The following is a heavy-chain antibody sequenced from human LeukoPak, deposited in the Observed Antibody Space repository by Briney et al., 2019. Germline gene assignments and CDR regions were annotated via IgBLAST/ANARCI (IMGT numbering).Heavy chain of an antibody. J-gene: IGHJ4*02. V-gene: IGHV3-20*04. D-gene: IGHD3-22*01. CDR3: VTDTNGYSDY. CDR1: GFTFDDYG. CDR2: INWNGGST. Sequence: GGSLRLSCAASGFTFDDYGMSWVRQAPGKGLEWVSGINWNGGSTGYADSVKGRFTISRDNAKDSLYLQMNSLRVEDTAIYYCVTDTNGYSDYWGQGTLVTVSS.